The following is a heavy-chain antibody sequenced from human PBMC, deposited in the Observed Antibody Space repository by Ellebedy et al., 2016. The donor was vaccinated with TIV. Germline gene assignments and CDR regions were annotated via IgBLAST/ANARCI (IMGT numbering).Heavy chain of an antibody. Sequence: AASVKVSCKASGGTFSTYGITWVRQAPGQGLEWMGGIIPIFGTANYAQKFQGRVTITADESTTTAYMELRSLRPEDTAVFYCARGYDVLTAYYSFDYWGQGTLVTVSS. D-gene: IGHD3-9*01. CDR3: ARGYDVLTAYYSFDY. J-gene: IGHJ4*02. CDR2: IIPIFGTA. CDR1: GGTFSTYG. V-gene: IGHV1-69*13.